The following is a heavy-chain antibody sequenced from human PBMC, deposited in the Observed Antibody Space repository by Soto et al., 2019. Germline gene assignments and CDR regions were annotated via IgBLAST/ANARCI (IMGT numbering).Heavy chain of an antibody. J-gene: IGHJ4*02. Sequence: QVQLVQSGAEVKKPGSSVKVSCKDSGGTFSSYSINWVRQAPGQGLEWMGEIIPIFGTANYAKKCQGRVTITADESTSTAYMELSSLRSKDPAVYYCARAGGRHSVGMEYWGKGTLVTVSS. V-gene: IGHV1-69*01. CDR2: IIPIFGTA. D-gene: IGHD1-26*01. CDR3: ARAGGRHSVGMEY. CDR1: GGTFSSYS.